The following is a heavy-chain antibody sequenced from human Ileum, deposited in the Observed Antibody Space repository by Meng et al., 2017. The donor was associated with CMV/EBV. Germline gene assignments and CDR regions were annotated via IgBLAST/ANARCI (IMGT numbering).Heavy chain of an antibody. D-gene: IGHD2-15*01. CDR1: GDSISSYH. CDR3: ARDVRLVGHFDY. J-gene: IGHJ4*02. V-gene: IGHV4-4*07. CDR2: IYTSGSS. Sequence: QGRLQVASPTLVTPPVPLALPCVGSGDSISSYHWGWIRQPAGKGLEWIGRIYTSGSSSYNPSLKSRVTMSVDKSKNQVSLKLTSVTAADTAVYYCARDVRLVGHFDYWGQGTLVTVSS.